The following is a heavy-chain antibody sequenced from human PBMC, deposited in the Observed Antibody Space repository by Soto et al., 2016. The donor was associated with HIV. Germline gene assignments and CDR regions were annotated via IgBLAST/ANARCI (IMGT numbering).Heavy chain of an antibody. Sequence: QVQLVQSGAEMKKPGASVKVSCKASGYTFTAYYIHWVRQAPGQGLEWVGWINPNTGGTNYAQKFQGRVTMTRDTSISTAYMELSRLTSDDTAVYYCARGSVVAATDWFDPWGQGTLVTVSS. D-gene: IGHD2-15*01. CDR2: INPNTGGT. V-gene: IGHV1-2*02. CDR1: GYTFTAYY. J-gene: IGHJ5*02. CDR3: ARGSVVAATDWFDP.